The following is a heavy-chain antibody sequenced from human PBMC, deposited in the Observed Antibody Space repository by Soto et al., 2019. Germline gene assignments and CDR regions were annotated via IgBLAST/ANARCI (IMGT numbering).Heavy chain of an antibody. CDR1: GFTFSSYA. V-gene: IGHV3-23*01. D-gene: IGHD3-22*01. Sequence: GGSLRLSCAASGFTFSSYAMSWVRQAPGKGLEWVSAISGSGGSTYYADSVKGRFTISRDNSKNTRYLQMNSLRAEETAVYYCAKTPTYYYDSSGYIDYWGQGTLVTVSS. CDR3: AKTPTYYYDSSGYIDY. J-gene: IGHJ4*02. CDR2: ISGSGGST.